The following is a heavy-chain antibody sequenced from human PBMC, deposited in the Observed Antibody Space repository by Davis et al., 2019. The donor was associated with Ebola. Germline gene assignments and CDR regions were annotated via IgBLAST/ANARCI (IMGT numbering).Heavy chain of an antibody. CDR2: ISGSGGST. V-gene: IGHV3-23*01. J-gene: IGHJ6*02. CDR1: GFTFSSYA. CDR3: ASQQWLVARPEEYYYYYGMDV. Sequence: GESLKISCAASGFTFSSYAMSWVRRAPGKGLEWVSAISGSGGSTYYADSVKGRFTISRDNSKNTLYLQMNSLRAEDTAVYYCASQQWLVARPEEYYYYYGMDVWGQGTTVTVSS. D-gene: IGHD6-19*01.